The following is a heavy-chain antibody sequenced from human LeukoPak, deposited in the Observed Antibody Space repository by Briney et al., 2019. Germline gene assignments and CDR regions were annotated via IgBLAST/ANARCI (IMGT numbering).Heavy chain of an antibody. V-gene: IGHV3-33*01. Sequence: GRSLRLSCAASGFTFSSYGMNWVRQAPGKGLEGVAVIWYDGSNKYYADSVKGRFTISRDNSKNTLSLQMNSLRAEDTAVYYCARLGSGWSFDFWGQGTLVAVSS. CDR1: GFTFSSYG. CDR2: IWYDGSNK. D-gene: IGHD6-19*01. J-gene: IGHJ4*02. CDR3: ARLGSGWSFDF.